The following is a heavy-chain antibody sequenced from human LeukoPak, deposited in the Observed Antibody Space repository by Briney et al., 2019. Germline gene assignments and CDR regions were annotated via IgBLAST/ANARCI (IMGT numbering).Heavy chain of an antibody. CDR3: ARHGYYYGMDV. Sequence: SETLSLTCTVSGGSISSGSYYWSWIRQPAGKGQEWIGRLYTSGGTNYNPSLTGRVTISVDTSKNQFSLKLSSVTAADTAVYYCARHGYYYGMDVWGQGTTVTVSS. V-gene: IGHV4-61*02. J-gene: IGHJ6*02. CDR2: LYTSGGT. CDR1: GGSISSGSYY.